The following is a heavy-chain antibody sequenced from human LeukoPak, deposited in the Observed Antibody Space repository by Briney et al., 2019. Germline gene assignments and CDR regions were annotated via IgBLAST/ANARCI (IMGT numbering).Heavy chain of an antibody. D-gene: IGHD3-9*01. CDR3: ARDWYDILTGRYFDY. CDR1: GGTFSSYA. Sequence: ASVKVSCKASGGTFSSYAISWVRQAPGQGLEWMGWINPNSGGTNYAQKFQGRVTMTRDTSISTAYMELSRLRSDDTAVYYCARDWYDILTGRYFDYWGQGTLVTVSS. J-gene: IGHJ4*02. V-gene: IGHV1-2*02. CDR2: INPNSGGT.